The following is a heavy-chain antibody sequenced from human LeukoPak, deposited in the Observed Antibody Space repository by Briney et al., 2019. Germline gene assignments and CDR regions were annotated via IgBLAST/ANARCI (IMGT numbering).Heavy chain of an antibody. J-gene: IGHJ4*02. V-gene: IGHV3-7*01. D-gene: IGHD6-13*01. CDR2: IKEDGSEK. CDR1: GFAFSSYA. Sequence: GGSLRLSCAASGFAFSSYAMSWVRQAPGKGLEWVANIKEDGSEKYYVDSVKGRFTISRDNAKNSLYLQMNSLKAEDTAVYYCARDSGTWYVDYWGQGTLVTVSS. CDR3: ARDSGTWYVDY.